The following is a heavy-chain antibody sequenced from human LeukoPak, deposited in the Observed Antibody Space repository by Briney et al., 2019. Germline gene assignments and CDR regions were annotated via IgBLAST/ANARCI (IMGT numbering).Heavy chain of an antibody. V-gene: IGHV1-18*04. J-gene: IGHJ3*02. CDR2: ISAYNGNT. CDR3: ARDPARYCSGSSCYRAFDI. D-gene: IGHD2-15*01. CDR1: GYTFTSNG. Sequence: GASVKVSCKASGYTFTSNGISWVRQAPGQGLEWMGWISAYNGNTNYAQKLQGRVTMTTDTSTSTAYMELRSLRSDDTAVYYCARDPARYCSGSSCYRAFDIWGQGTMVTVSS.